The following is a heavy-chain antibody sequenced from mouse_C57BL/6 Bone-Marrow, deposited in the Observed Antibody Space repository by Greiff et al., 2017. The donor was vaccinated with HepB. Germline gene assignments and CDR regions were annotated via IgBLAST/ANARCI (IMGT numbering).Heavy chain of an antibody. J-gene: IGHJ3*01. V-gene: IGHV1-52*01. CDR3: ARDDSYFPFAY. CDR1: GYTFTSYW. CDR2: IDPSDSET. Sequence: VQLQQPGAELVRPGSSVKLSCKASGYTFTSYWMHWVKQRPIQGLEWIGNIDPSDSETHYNQKFKDKATLTVDKSSSTAYMQLSSLTSEDSAVYYCARDDSYFPFAYWGQGTLVTVSA. D-gene: IGHD2-3*01.